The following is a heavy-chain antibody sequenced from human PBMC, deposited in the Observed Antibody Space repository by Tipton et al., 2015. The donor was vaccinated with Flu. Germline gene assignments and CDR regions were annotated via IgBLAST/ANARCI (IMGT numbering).Heavy chain of an antibody. V-gene: IGHV3-30*18. CDR2: ISYDGSNK. Sequence: SLRLSCAASGFTFSSYGMHWVRQAPGKGLEWVAVISYDGSNKYYADSVKGRFTISRDNSKNTLYLQMNSLRAEDTAVYYCVKEGWLQSREYFQHWGQGTLVTVSS. CDR1: GFTFSSYG. CDR3: VKEGWLQSREYFQH. J-gene: IGHJ1*01. D-gene: IGHD5-24*01.